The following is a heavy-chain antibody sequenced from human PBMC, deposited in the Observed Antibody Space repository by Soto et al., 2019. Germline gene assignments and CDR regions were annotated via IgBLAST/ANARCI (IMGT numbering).Heavy chain of an antibody. Sequence: QITLKESGPTLVKPTQTFTLACTFSGFSLSTSGMGVGWIRQPPGKALEWLALIYWDDDKRYSPSLESRLTXTXXTSKNQVVLTMTNMDPVDTATYYCAHYSSTSSFDYWGQGTLVTVSS. CDR2: IYWDDDK. CDR3: AHYSSTSSFDY. CDR1: GFSLSTSGMG. D-gene: IGHD6-13*01. J-gene: IGHJ4*02. V-gene: IGHV2-5*02.